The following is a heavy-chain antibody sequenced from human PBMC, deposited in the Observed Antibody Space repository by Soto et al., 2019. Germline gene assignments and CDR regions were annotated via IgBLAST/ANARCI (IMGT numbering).Heavy chain of an antibody. J-gene: IGHJ1*01. CDR3: AKDLYSSSWGYFQH. Sequence: GETLTLCVEPVGISLSSRTVIGVRHAAGKGLEWVSAISGSGSSTYYADSVKGRFTISRDNSKNTLYLQMNSLRAEDTAVYYCAKDLYSSSWGYFQHWGQGTLVTVSS. V-gene: IGHV3-23*01. CDR1: GISLSSRT. D-gene: IGHD6-13*01. CDR2: ISGSGSST.